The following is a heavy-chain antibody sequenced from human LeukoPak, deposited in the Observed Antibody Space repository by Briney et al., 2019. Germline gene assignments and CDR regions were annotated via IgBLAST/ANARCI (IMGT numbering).Heavy chain of an antibody. Sequence: GGSLRLSCAASGFTFSSYAMHWVRQAPGKGLEWVAVISYDGSNKYYADSVKGRFTISRDNSKNTLYLQMNSLRAEDTAVYYCAGDRGLRYFDWLQIDYWGQGTLVTVSS. D-gene: IGHD3-9*01. CDR2: ISYDGSNK. V-gene: IGHV3-30-3*01. J-gene: IGHJ4*02. CDR3: AGDRGLRYFDWLQIDY. CDR1: GFTFSSYA.